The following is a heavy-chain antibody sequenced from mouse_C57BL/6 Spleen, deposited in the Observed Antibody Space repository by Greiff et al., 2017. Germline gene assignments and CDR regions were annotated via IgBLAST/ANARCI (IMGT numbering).Heavy chain of an antibody. Sequence: VQLQQSGPGLVKPSQSLSLTCSVPGYSITSGYYWNWIRQFPGNKLEWMGYISYDGSNNYNPSLKNRISITRDTSKNQFFLKLNSVTTEDTATYYCARGDYGSSYDDYWGQGTTLTVSS. J-gene: IGHJ2*01. CDR3: ARGDYGSSYDDY. V-gene: IGHV3-6*01. CDR2: ISYDGSN. CDR1: GYSITSGYY. D-gene: IGHD1-1*01.